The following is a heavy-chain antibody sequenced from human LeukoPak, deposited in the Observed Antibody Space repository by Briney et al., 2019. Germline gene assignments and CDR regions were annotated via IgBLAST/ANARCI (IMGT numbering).Heavy chain of an antibody. J-gene: IGHJ5*02. CDR2: IIPIFGTA. CDR1: GYTFTSYD. CDR3: ERGVRTYYYDSSGYNNWFDP. Sequence: VASVKVSCKASGYTFTSYDISWVRQAPGQGLEWMGGIIPIFGTANYAQKFQGRVTITTDESTSTAYMELSSLRSEDTAVYYCERGVRTYYYDSSGYNNWFDPWGQGTLVTVSS. V-gene: IGHV1-69*05. D-gene: IGHD3-22*01.